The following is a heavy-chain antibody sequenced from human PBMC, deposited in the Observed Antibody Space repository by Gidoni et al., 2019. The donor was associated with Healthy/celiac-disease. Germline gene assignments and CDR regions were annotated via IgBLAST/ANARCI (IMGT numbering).Heavy chain of an antibody. D-gene: IGHD3-10*01. CDR1: GGSFSGYY. J-gene: IGHJ4*02. V-gene: IGHV4-34*01. Sequence: QVQLQQWGAGLLKPSETLSLTCAVYGGSFSGYYWSWIRQPPGKGLEWIGEINHSGSTNYNPSLKSRVTISVDTSKNQFSLKLSSVTAADTAVYYCASGWFGESWGQGTLVTVSS. CDR2: INHSGST. CDR3: ASGWFGES.